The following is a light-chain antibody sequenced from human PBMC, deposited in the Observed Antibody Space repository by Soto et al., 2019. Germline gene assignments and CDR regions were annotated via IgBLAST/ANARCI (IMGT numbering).Light chain of an antibody. CDR1: QSVGID. CDR3: QHYNNWPGLT. CDR2: GAS. V-gene: IGKV3-15*01. J-gene: IGKJ4*01. Sequence: EIVMTQSPATLSVSPGQRATLSCRDSQSVGIDLAWYQHKPGQAPKLLIHGASTRAIDVPDRFRGSGSGTEFTLTISSLQSEDFAVYYCQHYNNWPGLTFGGGTKVEIK.